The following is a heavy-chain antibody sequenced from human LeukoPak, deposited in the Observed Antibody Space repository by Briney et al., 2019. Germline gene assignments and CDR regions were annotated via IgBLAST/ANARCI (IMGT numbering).Heavy chain of an antibody. CDR1: GFTFSSYG. D-gene: IGHD1-26*01. CDR2: IRYDGSNK. J-gene: IGHJ3*02. V-gene: IGHV3-30*02. Sequence: GGSLRLSCAASGFTFSSYGMHWVRQAPGKGLEWVAFIRYDGSNKYYADSVKGRFTISRDNSKNTLYLQMNSLRAEDTAVYYCAKEYGGYSGSYLNAFDIWGQGTMVTVSS. CDR3: AKEYGGYSGSYLNAFDI.